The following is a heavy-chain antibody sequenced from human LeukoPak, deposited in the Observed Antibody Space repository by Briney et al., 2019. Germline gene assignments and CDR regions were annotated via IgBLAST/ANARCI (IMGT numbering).Heavy chain of an antibody. CDR2: ISGSGGST. J-gene: IGHJ4*02. D-gene: IGHD6-13*01. CDR1: GFTFSNYA. CDR3: AKDAGYSSSWSPDY. Sequence: GGSLRLSCAASGFTFSNYAVSWVRQAPGKGLEWVSSISGSGGSTYYADSVKGRFTISRDNSKNTLYLQMNSLRAEDTAIYFCAKDAGYSSSWSPDYWGQGTLVTVSS. V-gene: IGHV3-23*01.